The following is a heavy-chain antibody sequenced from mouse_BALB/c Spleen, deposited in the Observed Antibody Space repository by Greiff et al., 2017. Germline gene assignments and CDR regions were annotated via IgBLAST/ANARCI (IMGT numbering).Heavy chain of an antibody. Sequence: EVQLVESGGGLVQPGGSRKLSCAASGFTFSSVGMHWVRQSPEKGLEWVAYISSGSSTIYYADTVKGRFTISRDNPKHTLFLQMTSLRSEDTAMYYCARGYYFDYWGQGTTLTVSS. J-gene: IGHJ2*01. CDR2: ISSGSSTI. V-gene: IGHV5-17*02. CDR1: GFTFSSVG. CDR3: ARGYYFDY.